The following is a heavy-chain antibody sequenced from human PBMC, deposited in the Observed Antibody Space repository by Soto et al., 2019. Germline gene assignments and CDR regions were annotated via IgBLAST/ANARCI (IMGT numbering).Heavy chain of an antibody. CDR2: IYYSGST. CDR1: GGSISSSSYY. D-gene: IGHD3-22*01. V-gene: IGHV4-39*01. J-gene: IGHJ4*02. CDR3: ATMNYYDRRGSPYSLDH. Sequence: PSETLSLTCTVSGGSISSSSYYWGWIRQPPGKGLEWIGSIYYSGSTYYNPSLKSRVTISVDTSKNQFSLKLSSVTAADTAVYYCATMNYYDRRGSPYSLDHWGQGTLVTVS.